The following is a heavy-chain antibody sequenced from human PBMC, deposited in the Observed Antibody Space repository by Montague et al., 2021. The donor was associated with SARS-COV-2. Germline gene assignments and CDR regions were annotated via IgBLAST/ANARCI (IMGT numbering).Heavy chain of an antibody. CDR3: VTDGSTAYVGWFDY. Sequence: SETLSLTCTVSGGSISSTTFYWGWIRQPPGQGLEWIGYIYHGDTTYYNPSLNSRLAISFDTPTNQFSLKITSLIVADTAIYYCVTDGSTAYVGWFDYWGQGILVTVSS. D-gene: IGHD6-19*01. V-gene: IGHV4-39*07. CDR2: IYHGDTT. J-gene: IGHJ4*02. CDR1: GGSISSTTFY.